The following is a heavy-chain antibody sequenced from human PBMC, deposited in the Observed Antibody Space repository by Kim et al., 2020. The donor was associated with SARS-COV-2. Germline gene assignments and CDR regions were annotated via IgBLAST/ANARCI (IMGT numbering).Heavy chain of an antibody. D-gene: IGHD3-10*01. J-gene: IGHJ6*02. CDR2: ISYDGSNK. Sequence: GGSLRLSCAASEFTFSSYAIHWVRQAPGKGLEWVAVISYDGSNKFYADSVKGRFTISRDNSKNTLDLQMNSLRVEDTGVYYCARKSGSGSYLSDYYGMDVWGQGTTVTVSS. CDR3: ARKSGSGSYLSDYYGMDV. V-gene: IGHV3-30-3*01. CDR1: EFTFSSYA.